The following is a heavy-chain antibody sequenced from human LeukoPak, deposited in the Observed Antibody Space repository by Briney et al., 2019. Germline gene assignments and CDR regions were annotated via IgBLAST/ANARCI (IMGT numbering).Heavy chain of an antibody. Sequence: HGESLKISCKVSAYTFTNYWIAWVRQMPGKGLEWMGIIYPGDSETKYRPSFQGQVTISADRSLTTAYLQWSSLKDSDTAMYYCARRSGRWSAFDSWGQGTLVTVSS. CDR2: IYPGDSET. CDR3: ARRSGRWSAFDS. J-gene: IGHJ4*02. V-gene: IGHV5-51*01. CDR1: AYTFTNYW. D-gene: IGHD6-25*01.